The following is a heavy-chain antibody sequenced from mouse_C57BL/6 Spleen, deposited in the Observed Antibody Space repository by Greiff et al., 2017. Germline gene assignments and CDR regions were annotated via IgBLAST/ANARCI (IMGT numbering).Heavy chain of an antibody. CDR1: GYTFTSYW. CDR3: ARRRNYYGFDY. D-gene: IGHD1-1*01. Sequence: QVQLQQPGAELVRPGSSVKLSCKASGYTFTSYWMDWVKQRPGQGLEWIGNIYPSDSETHYNQKFKDKATLTVDKSSSTAYMQLSSLTSEYSAVYYCARRRNYYGFDYWGQGTPLTVSA. J-gene: IGHJ2*01. V-gene: IGHV1-61*01. CDR2: IYPSDSET.